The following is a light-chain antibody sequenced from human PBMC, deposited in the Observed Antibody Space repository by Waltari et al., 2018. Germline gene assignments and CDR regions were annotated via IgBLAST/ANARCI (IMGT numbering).Light chain of an antibody. Sequence: IQLTQSPSSLSASVGDRVTITCRASQGISSYLAWYQQKPGKAPKLLIYGASTVQNGVPSSFSGSGSWTDFTLTISSLQPEDFATYYCQQLNNYPLTFGPGTKVDFK. J-gene: IGKJ3*01. CDR2: GAS. V-gene: IGKV1-9*01. CDR3: QQLNNYPLT. CDR1: QGISSY.